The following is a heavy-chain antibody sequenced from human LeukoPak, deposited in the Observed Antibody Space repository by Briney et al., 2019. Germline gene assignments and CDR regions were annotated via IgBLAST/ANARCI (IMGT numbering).Heavy chain of an antibody. D-gene: IGHD1-14*01. V-gene: IGHV3-7*01. Sequence: GGSLRLSCAASGFSFSSYWMSWVRQTPENGLEFVGNIDRDGGVRNYMDSLKGRCTISRDNGKKSLYLEIKSLRGDDTAVYYCARDPGSSAFDLWAREARVTVSS. CDR1: GFSFSSYW. CDR3: ARDPGSSAFDL. J-gene: IGHJ4*02. CDR2: IDRDGGVR.